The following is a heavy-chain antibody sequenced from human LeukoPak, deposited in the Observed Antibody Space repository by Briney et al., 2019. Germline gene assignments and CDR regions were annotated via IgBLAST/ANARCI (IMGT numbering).Heavy chain of an antibody. CDR2: INHSGST. V-gene: IGHV4-34*01. J-gene: IGHJ4*02. Sequence: SETLSLTCAVYGGSFSGYYWSWIRQPPGKGLEWIGEINHSGSTNYNPSLMSRVTISVDTYKNKFSLKLSSVTAADTAVYYCARGGPTLVSRGIFDYWGQGTLVTVSS. CDR3: ARGGPTLVSRGIFDY. CDR1: GGSFSGYY. D-gene: IGHD4-23*01.